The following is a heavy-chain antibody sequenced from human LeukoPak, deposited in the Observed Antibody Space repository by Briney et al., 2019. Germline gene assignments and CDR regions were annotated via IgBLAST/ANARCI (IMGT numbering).Heavy chain of an antibody. V-gene: IGHV1-8*01. J-gene: IGHJ5*02. CDR1: GYTFTSYD. Sequence: ASVKVSCKASGYTFTSYDINWVRQATGQGLEWMGWMNPNSGNTGYARKFQGRVTMTRNTSISTAYMELSSLRSEDTAVYYCARGLMNLRWFDPWGQGTLVTVSS. CDR2: MNPNSGNT. CDR3: ARGLMNLRWFDP.